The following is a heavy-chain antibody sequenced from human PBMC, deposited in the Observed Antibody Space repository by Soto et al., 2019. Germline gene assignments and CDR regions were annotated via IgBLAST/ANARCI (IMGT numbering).Heavy chain of an antibody. D-gene: IGHD6-19*01. J-gene: IGHJ5*02. CDR1: GGSFTSYC. CDR2: IIPISATE. CDR3: ARTEFSGWPGDWFDP. V-gene: IGHV1-69*13. Sequence: GASVKVSCKASGGSFTSYCFTWLRQAPGQGLEWMGGIIPISATEKIAQKFQGRVTLTADEATSTAYMELRSLRSDDTAVYYCARTEFSGWPGDWFDPWGQGTLVTVSS.